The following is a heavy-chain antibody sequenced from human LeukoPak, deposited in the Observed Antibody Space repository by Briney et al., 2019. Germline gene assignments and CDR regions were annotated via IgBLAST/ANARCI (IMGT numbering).Heavy chain of an antibody. J-gene: IGHJ6*03. CDR3: AKDGLNSCTGTSCPRYYYMDV. CDR1: GFTFSTSA. CDR2: ISGSGVT. V-gene: IGHV3-23*01. D-gene: IGHD2-2*01. Sequence: GGSLRLSCAASGFTFSTSAMTWVRQAPGKGLEWVSGISGSGVTDYADSVKGRFTISRDNSKNTLYLQMNSLRAEDTAVYYCAKDGLNSCTGTSCPRYYYMDVWGKGTTVTVSS.